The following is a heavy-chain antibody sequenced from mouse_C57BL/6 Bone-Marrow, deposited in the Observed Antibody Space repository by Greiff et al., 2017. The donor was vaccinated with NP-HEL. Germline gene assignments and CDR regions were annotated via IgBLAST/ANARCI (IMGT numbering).Heavy chain of an antibody. CDR2: ISDGGSYT. Sequence: EVKLVESGGGLVKPGGSLKLSCAASGFTFSSYAMSWVRQTPEKRLEWVATISDGGSYTYYPDNVKGRFTISRDNAKNNLYLQMSHLKSEDTAMYYCARAPFTTVVAPDYWGQGTTLTVSS. CDR3: ARAPFTTVVAPDY. J-gene: IGHJ2*01. V-gene: IGHV5-4*03. D-gene: IGHD1-1*01. CDR1: GFTFSSYA.